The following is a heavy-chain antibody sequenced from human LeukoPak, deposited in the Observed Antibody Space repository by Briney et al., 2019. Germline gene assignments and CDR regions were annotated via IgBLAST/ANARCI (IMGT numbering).Heavy chain of an antibody. CDR3: ARDRYDFWSGNYYYYYMDV. CDR1: GGSISSYY. D-gene: IGHD3-3*01. J-gene: IGHJ6*03. Sequence: SETLSLTCTVSGGSISSYYWSWIRQPAGKGLEWIGRIYTSGGTNYNPSLKSRVTMSVDTSKNQFSLKLSSVTAADTAVYYCARDRYDFWSGNYYYYYMDVWGKGTTVTVSS. V-gene: IGHV4-4*07. CDR2: IYTSGGT.